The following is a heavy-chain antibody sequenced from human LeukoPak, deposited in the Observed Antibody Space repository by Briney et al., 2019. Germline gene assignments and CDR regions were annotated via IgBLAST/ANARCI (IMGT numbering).Heavy chain of an antibody. D-gene: IGHD2-15*01. V-gene: IGHV3-33*05. J-gene: IGHJ4*02. CDR3: ASWTGSNSGGSLAY. CDR1: GFTFSGHG. Sequence: PGGSLRLSCAASGFTFSGHGRHWVRQAPGKGLEWVALISYDGTGTYYIDSVKGRFTISRDNSKNTLYLQMNSLRAEDTAVFYCASWTGSNSGGSLAYWGQGTLVTVSS. CDR2: ISYDGTGT.